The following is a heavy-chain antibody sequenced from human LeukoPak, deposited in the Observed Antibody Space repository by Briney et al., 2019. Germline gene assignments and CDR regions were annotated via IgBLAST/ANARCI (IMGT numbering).Heavy chain of an antibody. D-gene: IGHD6-19*01. CDR3: TRDSAPHSSVAFDI. CDR1: GGSINSYY. V-gene: IGHV4-4*07. CDR2: IYTSGST. Sequence: SETLSLTCTVSGGSINSYYWSWIRQPAGKGLEWIGRIYTSGSTNYNPSLKSRVTMSVDTSKNQFSLKLSSVTAADTAVYYCTRDSAPHSSVAFDIWGQGTMVTVSS. J-gene: IGHJ3*02.